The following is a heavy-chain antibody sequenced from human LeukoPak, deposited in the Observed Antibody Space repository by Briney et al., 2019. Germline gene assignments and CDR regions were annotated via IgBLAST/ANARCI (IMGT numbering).Heavy chain of an antibody. Sequence: SETLSLTCTVSGGSISSYYWSWIRQPPGKGLEWIGYIYYSGSTNYNPSLKSRVTISVDTSKNQFSLKLSSVTAADTAVYYCARGGSYAPQGAFDIWGRGTMVTVSS. D-gene: IGHD1-26*01. CDR2: IYYSGST. CDR1: GGSISSYY. J-gene: IGHJ3*02. V-gene: IGHV4-59*01. CDR3: ARGGSYAPQGAFDI.